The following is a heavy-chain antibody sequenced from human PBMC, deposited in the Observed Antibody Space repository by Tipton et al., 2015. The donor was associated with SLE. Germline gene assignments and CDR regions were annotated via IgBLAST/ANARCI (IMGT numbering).Heavy chain of an antibody. CDR3: ARHVRPYTTDDAFDI. Sequence: QLVQSGAEVKKPGESLKISCKGSGYSFTNYWIGWVRQMPGKGLEWMGIISPGDSGGRFSPSFQGQVTISADKSISTAYLQWSRLKASDTAMYYCARHVRPYTTDDAFDIWGQGTMVTVSS. CDR2: ISPGDSGG. CDR1: GYSFTNYW. D-gene: IGHD3-16*01. J-gene: IGHJ3*02. V-gene: IGHV5-51*01.